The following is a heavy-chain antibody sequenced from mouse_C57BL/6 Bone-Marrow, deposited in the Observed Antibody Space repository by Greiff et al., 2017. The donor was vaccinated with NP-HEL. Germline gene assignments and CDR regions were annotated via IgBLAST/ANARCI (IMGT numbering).Heavy chain of an antibody. V-gene: IGHV1-81*01. CDR2: IYPRSGNT. CDR3: ARYYYGSRGWFAY. D-gene: IGHD1-1*01. J-gene: IGHJ3*01. CDR1: GYTFTSYG. Sequence: VQLQQSGAELARPGASVKLSCKASGYTFTSYGISWVKQRPGQGLEWIGEIYPRSGNTYYNEKFKGKATLTADKSSSTAYMELRSLTSEDSAVYFCARYYYGSRGWFAYWGQGTLVTVSA.